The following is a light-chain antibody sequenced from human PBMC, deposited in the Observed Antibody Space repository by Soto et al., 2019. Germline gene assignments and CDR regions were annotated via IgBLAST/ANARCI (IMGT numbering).Light chain of an antibody. CDR1: QSVNSN. CDR2: AAS. CDR3: QHYNNWRRT. V-gene: IGKV3-15*01. J-gene: IGKJ2*01. Sequence: EIVMTQSPATLSVSPGERATLSCRASQSVNSNLAWYQQRPGQPPRLLMYAASTRAAGIPARFSGSGSGTDFTLTISSLQSEDFAVYYCQHYNNWRRTFGQGTKLEFK.